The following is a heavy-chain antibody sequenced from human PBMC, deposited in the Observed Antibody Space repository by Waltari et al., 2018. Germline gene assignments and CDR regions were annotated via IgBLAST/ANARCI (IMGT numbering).Heavy chain of an antibody. CDR2: TGDGGSVT. Sequence: EVQLVESGGGLVQPGGSLRLSCAVSGFTFINNAISWVRQAPGKGLEWVSATGDGGSVTYYADSAKGRCSISRDNSKNTVDLQMNSLRAEDSALDYCARGFGELLPLDYWGQGTLVTVST. D-gene: IGHD3-10*01. V-gene: IGHV3-23*04. J-gene: IGHJ4*02. CDR3: ARGFGELLPLDY. CDR1: GFTFINNA.